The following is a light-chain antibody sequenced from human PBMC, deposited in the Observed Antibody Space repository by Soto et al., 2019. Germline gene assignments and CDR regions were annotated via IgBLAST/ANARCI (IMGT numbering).Light chain of an antibody. CDR1: QSVSSSY. V-gene: IGKV3-20*01. Sequence: EIVWTQSRGTRSLSPAERAPLSCRASQSVSSSYLAWYQQKPGQAPRLLIYGASSRATGIPDRFSGSGSGTDFTLTISRLEPEDFAVYYCQQYGRSPTLGGGSKVDIK. CDR2: GAS. CDR3: QQYGRSPT. J-gene: IGKJ4*01.